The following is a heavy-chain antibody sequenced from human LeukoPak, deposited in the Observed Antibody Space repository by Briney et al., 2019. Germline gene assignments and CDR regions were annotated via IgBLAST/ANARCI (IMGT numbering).Heavy chain of an antibody. Sequence: PSETLSLTCAVYGGSFSGYYWSWIRQPPGKGLEWIGEINHSGSTNYNPSLKSRVTISVDTSKNQFSLKLSSVTAADTAVYYCARSRKGGITILGVVRDLPYYFDYWGQGTLVTVSS. CDR3: ARSRKGGITILGVVRDLPYYFDY. CDR1: GGSFSGYY. CDR2: INHSGST. V-gene: IGHV4-34*01. J-gene: IGHJ4*02. D-gene: IGHD3-3*01.